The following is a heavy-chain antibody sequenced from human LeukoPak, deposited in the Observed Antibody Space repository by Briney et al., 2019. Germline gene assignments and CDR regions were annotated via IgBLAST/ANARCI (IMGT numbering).Heavy chain of an antibody. V-gene: IGHV3-23*01. CDR3: AKGSF. CDR2: ISGSGGST. CDR1: GFTFSTSA. Sequence: GGSLRLSCVVSGFTFSTSAMSWVRQAPGKGLEWVSGISGSGGSTYYADSVKGRFTSSRDNSKNTLYLRMNNLRAEDTAAYYCAKGSFWGRGTLVTVSS. J-gene: IGHJ4*02. D-gene: IGHD3-10*01.